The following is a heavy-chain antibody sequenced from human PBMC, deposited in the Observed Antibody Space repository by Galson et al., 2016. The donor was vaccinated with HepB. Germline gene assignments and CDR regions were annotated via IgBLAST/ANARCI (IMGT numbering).Heavy chain of an antibody. CDR1: GVILSDHA. D-gene: IGHD1-1*01. Sequence: SLRLSCAISGVILSDHAMHWVRQAPGQGLEWVAVTSSDGSNEYYADSVKGRFAISRDNSKNTLYLQVNTLRGEDTAVYYCGKGGTGIAVPVDLWGQGTLVTVSA. CDR3: GKGGTGIAVPVDL. V-gene: IGHV3-30*18. CDR2: TSSDGSNE. J-gene: IGHJ5*02.